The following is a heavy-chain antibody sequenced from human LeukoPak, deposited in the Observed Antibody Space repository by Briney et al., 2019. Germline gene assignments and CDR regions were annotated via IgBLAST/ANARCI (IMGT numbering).Heavy chain of an antibody. CDR1: GFTFSSYG. CDR2: IRYDGNKK. Sequence: PGGSLRLSCAASGFTFSSYGMHWVRQAPGKGLEWVAFIRYDGNKKHYTDPVKGRFNISRDNSKNTLSLQMNSLRAEDTAVYYCAKDSPHMDYWGQGTLVTASS. CDR3: AKDSPHMDY. D-gene: IGHD2-2*03. V-gene: IGHV3-30*02. J-gene: IGHJ4*02.